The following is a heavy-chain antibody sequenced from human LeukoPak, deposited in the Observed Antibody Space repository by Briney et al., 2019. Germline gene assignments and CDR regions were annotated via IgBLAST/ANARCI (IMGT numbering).Heavy chain of an antibody. Sequence: GGSLRLSCAASGFTFSSYWMHWVRQAPGKGLVWVSRINSGGSSTSYADSVKGRFTISRDNFKNILYLQMNKLRADDTALYYCASRYCSGGSCYNRYYFDNWGQGTLVTVSS. J-gene: IGHJ4*02. V-gene: IGHV3-74*01. D-gene: IGHD2-15*01. CDR3: ASRYCSGGSCYNRYYFDN. CDR1: GFTFSSYW. CDR2: INSGGSST.